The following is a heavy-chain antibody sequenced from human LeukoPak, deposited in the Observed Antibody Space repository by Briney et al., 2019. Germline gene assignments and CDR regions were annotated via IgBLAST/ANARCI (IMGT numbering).Heavy chain of an antibody. Sequence: GGSLRLSCAAPGFTFSNYNMNWVRQAPGKGLEWISSITSTSSYKFYADSVKGRFTISRDNAKNSLYLQMNSLRAEDTAVYYCARESNWFDPWGQGTLVTVSS. J-gene: IGHJ5*02. CDR3: ARESNWFDP. V-gene: IGHV3-21*01. CDR1: GFTFSNYN. CDR2: ITSTSSYK.